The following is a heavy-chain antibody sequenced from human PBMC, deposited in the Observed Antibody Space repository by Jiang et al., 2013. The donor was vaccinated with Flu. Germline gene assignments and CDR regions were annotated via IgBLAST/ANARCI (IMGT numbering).Heavy chain of an antibody. J-gene: IGHJ6*02. CDR2: INPSGGST. V-gene: IGHV1-46*01. CDR1: GYTFTSYY. Sequence: SGAEVKKPGASVKVSCKASGYTFTSYYMHWVRQAPGQGLEWMGIINPSGGSTSYAQKFQGRVTMTRDTSTSTVYMELSSLRSEDTAVYYCARSMRQVVPAAISKGYIPNYYYGMDVWGQGTTVTVSS. D-gene: IGHD2-2*01. CDR3: ARSMRQVVPAAISKGYIPNYYYGMDV.